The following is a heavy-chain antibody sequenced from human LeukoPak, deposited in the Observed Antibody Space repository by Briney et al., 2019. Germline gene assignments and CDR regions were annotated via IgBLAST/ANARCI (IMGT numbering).Heavy chain of an antibody. Sequence: GGSLRLSCAASGFTVSSNYMSWVRQAPGKGLEWVSVIYSGGSTYYADSVKGRFTISRDNSKNTLYLQMNSLRPEDTAVYYCAKPRTPMTSFFDHWGQGTLVTVSS. D-gene: IGHD4-17*01. CDR2: IYSGGST. CDR3: AKPRTPMTSFFDH. J-gene: IGHJ4*02. V-gene: IGHV3-53*05. CDR1: GFTVSSNY.